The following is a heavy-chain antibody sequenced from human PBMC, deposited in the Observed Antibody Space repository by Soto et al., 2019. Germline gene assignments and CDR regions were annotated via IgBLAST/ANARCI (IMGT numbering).Heavy chain of an antibody. D-gene: IGHD6-6*01. V-gene: IGHV4-31*03. CDR1: GGSISSGGYY. J-gene: IGHJ6*03. CDR2: IYYSGST. Sequence: LSLTCTVSGGSISSGGYYWSWIRQHPGKGLEWIGYIYYSGSTYYNPSLKSRVTISVDTSKNQFSLKLSSVTAADTAVYYCARDGGSSYPYYYYYMDVWGKGTTVTVSS. CDR3: ARDGGSSYPYYYYYMDV.